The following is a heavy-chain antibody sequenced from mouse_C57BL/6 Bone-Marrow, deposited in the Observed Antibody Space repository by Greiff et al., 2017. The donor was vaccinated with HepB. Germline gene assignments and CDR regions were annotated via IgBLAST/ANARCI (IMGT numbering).Heavy chain of an antibody. CDR1: GFTFSSYA. J-gene: IGHJ2*01. CDR2: ISDGGSYT. D-gene: IGHD1-1*01. V-gene: IGHV5-4*03. CDR3: ARSLSYYYGSTDFDY. Sequence: EVMLVESGGGLVKPGGSLKLSCAASGFTFSSYAMSWVRQTPEKRLEWVATISDGGSYTYYPDNVKGRFTISRDNAKNNLYLEMSHLKSEDTAMYYCARSLSYYYGSTDFDYWGQGTTLTVSS.